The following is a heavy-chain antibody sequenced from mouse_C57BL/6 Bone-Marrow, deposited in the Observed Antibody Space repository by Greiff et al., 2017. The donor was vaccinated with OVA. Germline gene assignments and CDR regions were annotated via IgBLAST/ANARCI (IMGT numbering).Heavy chain of an antibody. Sequence: QVQLQQSGPELVKPGASVKISCKASGYAFSSSWMNWVKQRPGKGLEWIGRIYPGDGDTNYNGKFKGKATLTADKSSSTAYMQLSSLTSEDSAVYFCAREEAYYNYFDYWGQGTTLTVSS. D-gene: IGHD2-12*01. V-gene: IGHV1-82*01. CDR2: IYPGDGDT. CDR1: GYAFSSSW. CDR3: AREEAYYNYFDY. J-gene: IGHJ2*01.